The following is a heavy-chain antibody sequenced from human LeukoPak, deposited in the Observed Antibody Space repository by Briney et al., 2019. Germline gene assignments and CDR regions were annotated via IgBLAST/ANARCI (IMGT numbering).Heavy chain of an antibody. Sequence: ASVKVSCKASGYTFTGYYMHWVRQAPGQGLEWMGGIIPIFGTANYAQKFQGRVTITADESTSTAYMELSSLRSEDTAVYYCARVSTVTTTSPYYYYYYYMDVWGKGTTVTVSS. CDR2: IIPIFGTA. CDR1: GYTFTGYY. J-gene: IGHJ6*03. D-gene: IGHD4-17*01. V-gene: IGHV1-69*13. CDR3: ARVSTVTTTSPYYYYYYYMDV.